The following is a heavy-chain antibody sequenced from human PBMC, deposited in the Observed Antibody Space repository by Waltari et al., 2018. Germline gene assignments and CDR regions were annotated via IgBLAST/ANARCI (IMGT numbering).Heavy chain of an antibody. CDR3: TREVVPAATIVVNWFDP. Sequence: QVQLVQSGSELKKPGASVKVSCKASGYTFTSYAINWVRQAPGQGLELMGWISTRSGNPTYAQGFTGRFVFSWDTSVSTAYLQINNLQADDTAIYYCTREVVPAATIVVNWFDPWGQGTLVTVSS. CDR2: ISTRSGNP. V-gene: IGHV7-4-1*02. J-gene: IGHJ5*02. CDR1: GYTFTSYA. D-gene: IGHD2-2*01.